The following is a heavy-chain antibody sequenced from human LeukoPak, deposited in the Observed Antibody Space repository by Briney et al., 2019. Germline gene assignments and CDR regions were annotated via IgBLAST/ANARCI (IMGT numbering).Heavy chain of an antibody. V-gene: IGHV1-8*01. D-gene: IGHD6-13*01. CDR1: GYTFTSYD. J-gene: IGHJ4*02. CDR3: ARPLHRGSWYAY. CDR2: MNPNSGNT. Sequence: ASVKVSRKTSGYTFTSYDINWVRQATGQGLEWMGWMNPNSGNTGYAQKFQGRVTMTRNTSISTAYMELSSLRSEDTAVYYCARPLHRGSWYAYWGQGTLVTVSS.